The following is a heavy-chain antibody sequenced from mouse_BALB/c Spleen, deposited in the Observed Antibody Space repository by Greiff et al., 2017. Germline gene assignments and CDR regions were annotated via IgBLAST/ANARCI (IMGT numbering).Heavy chain of an antibody. CDR3: ARRIITTVVRKDYFDY. D-gene: IGHD1-1*01. J-gene: IGHJ2*01. CDR1: GYSITSDYA. Sequence: EVKLQESGPGLVKPSQSLSLTCTVTGYSITSDYAWNWIRQFPGNKLEWMGYISYSGSTSYNPSLKSRISITRDTSKNQFFLQLNSVTTEDTATYYCARRIITTVVRKDYFDYWGQGTTLTVSS. V-gene: IGHV3-2*02. CDR2: ISYSGST.